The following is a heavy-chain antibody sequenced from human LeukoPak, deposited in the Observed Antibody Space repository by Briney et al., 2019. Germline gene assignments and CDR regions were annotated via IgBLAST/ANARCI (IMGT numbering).Heavy chain of an antibody. V-gene: IGHV1-8*01. Sequence: ASVKVSCKASGYTLTSYDINWVRQATGQGLEWMGWMNPNSGNTGYAQKFQGRVTMTRNTSISTAYMELSSLRSEDTAVYYCARAXVRXQLLLXSPFNPWGQGTLVTVSS. D-gene: IGHD2-2*01. CDR2: MNPNSGNT. CDR3: ARAXVRXQLLLXSPFNP. J-gene: IGHJ5*02. CDR1: GYTLTSYD.